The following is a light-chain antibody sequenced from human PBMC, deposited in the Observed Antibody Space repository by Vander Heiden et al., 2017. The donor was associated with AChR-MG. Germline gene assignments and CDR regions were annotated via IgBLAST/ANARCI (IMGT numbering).Light chain of an antibody. CDR3: QQYGSSPWT. V-gene: IGKV3-20*01. CDR2: RAS. CDR1: QSVSSRN. J-gene: IGKJ1*01. Sequence: EIVLTQSPGTLSLSPGERATLSCRASQSVSSRNLAWYQQKPGQAPRLLIYRASSRATGIPDRFSGSGSGTDFTLTISRLEPEDFAVYYCQQYGSSPWTFGQGTKVEIK.